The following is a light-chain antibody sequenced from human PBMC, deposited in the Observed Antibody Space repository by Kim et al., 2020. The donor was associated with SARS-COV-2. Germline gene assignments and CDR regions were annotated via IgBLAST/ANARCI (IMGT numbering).Light chain of an antibody. V-gene: IGLV3-21*04. CDR2: YDS. CDR1: NIGTKS. J-gene: IGLJ3*02. CDR3: QVWDASSDQGV. Sequence: PGEKTTTTCGGNNIGTKSVHWYQKKPGQAPVSIIYYDSERPSGILERFSGSNSRNTATLIISRVEVGDEADYFCQVWDASSDQGVFGGGTMLTVL.